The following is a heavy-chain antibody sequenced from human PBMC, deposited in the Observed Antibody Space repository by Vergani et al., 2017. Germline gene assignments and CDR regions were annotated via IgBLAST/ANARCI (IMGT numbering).Heavy chain of an antibody. V-gene: IGHV3-30-3*01. Sequence: QVQLVESGGGVVQPGTSLRLSCVVSGFALNRPAMYWVRQAPGKGLEWVVGISFDGTNEYYPDLVKGRFTISRDIAKNTLYLQVRSLRLEDTGVYHCVGDRGLCTGGRCYTEAWDYWGQGTPVTVSS. CDR1: GFALNRPA. J-gene: IGHJ4*02. CDR2: ISFDGTNE. D-gene: IGHD2-2*02. CDR3: VGDRGLCTGGRCYTEAWDY.